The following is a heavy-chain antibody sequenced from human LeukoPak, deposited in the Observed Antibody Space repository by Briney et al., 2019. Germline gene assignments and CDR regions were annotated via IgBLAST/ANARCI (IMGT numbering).Heavy chain of an antibody. Sequence: PGRSPRLSCAASGFTFSSYGMHWVRQAPGKGLEWVVVISYDGSNKYYADAVKGRITISRDNFKNTVDLEMNSLKVGDTAVYYCAKGRFSSGWLGTDYWGQGTLVTVSS. V-gene: IGHV3-30*18. CDR2: ISYDGSNK. D-gene: IGHD6-19*01. J-gene: IGHJ4*02. CDR3: AKGRFSSGWLGTDY. CDR1: GFTFSSYG.